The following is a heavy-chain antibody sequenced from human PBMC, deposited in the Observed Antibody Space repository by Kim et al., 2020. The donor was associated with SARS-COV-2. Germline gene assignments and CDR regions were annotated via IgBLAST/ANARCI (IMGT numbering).Heavy chain of an antibody. J-gene: IGHJ4*02. CDR3: AKPLKIEMATIALDY. V-gene: IGHV3-23*01. Sequence: VKGRFTISRDNSKNTLYLQRNSLRAEDTAVYYCAKPLKIEMATIALDYWGQGTLVTVSS. D-gene: IGHD5-12*01.